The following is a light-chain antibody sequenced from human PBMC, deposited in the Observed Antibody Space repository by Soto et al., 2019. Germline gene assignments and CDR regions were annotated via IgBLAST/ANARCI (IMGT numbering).Light chain of an antibody. CDR1: QSVSNNY. Sequence: EIVLTQSPGTLSLSPGERAALSCRASQSVSNNYLAWYQQKPGQAPRLLIYGTSNRATGIPDRFSASGSGTDFTLTISRLEPEDFAVYYCQQYGSSGTFGQGTKVDI. V-gene: IGKV3-20*01. CDR3: QQYGSSGT. J-gene: IGKJ1*01. CDR2: GTS.